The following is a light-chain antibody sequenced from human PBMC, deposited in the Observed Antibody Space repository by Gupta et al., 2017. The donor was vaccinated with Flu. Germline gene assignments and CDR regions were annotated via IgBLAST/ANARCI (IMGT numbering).Light chain of an antibody. Sequence: QSALTQPRSVSGSPGQSVTIPCTGTTSDIGDYNYVSWFQQHPGKAPRLMIYDVTERSSGVPARFSGSKSGNTASLTISGLQAEDEVDYHCCSFAGSYTLVFGGGTKLTVL. CDR3: CSFAGSYTLV. CDR2: DVT. CDR1: TSDIGDYNY. J-gene: IGLJ2*01. V-gene: IGLV2-11*01.